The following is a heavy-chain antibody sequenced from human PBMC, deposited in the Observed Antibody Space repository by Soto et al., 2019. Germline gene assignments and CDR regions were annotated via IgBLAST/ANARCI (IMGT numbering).Heavy chain of an antibody. D-gene: IGHD6-13*01. CDR2: IIPIFGTA. CDR3: SKGGSSCCFDC. Sequence: SVKVSCKASGGTFSSYAISWVRQAPGQGLEWMGGIIPIFGTANYAQKFQGRVTITADESTSTAYMELNSLRAEDTAIYYCSKGGSSCCFDCWGQGTQVTVSS. V-gene: IGHV1-69*13. CDR1: GGTFSSYA. J-gene: IGHJ4*02.